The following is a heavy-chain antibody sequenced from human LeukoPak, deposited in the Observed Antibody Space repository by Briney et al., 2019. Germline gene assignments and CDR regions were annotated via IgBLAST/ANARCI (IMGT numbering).Heavy chain of an antibody. D-gene: IGHD1-7*01. CDR2: ISPDGRNI. J-gene: IGHJ4*02. CDR1: GFTLSDYW. V-gene: IGHV3-74*01. Sequence: GGSLRLSCAASGFTLSDYWMNWVRQAPGKGPVWVSHISPDGRNIAYADSVKGRFTISRDSAKNTLYLQMNSLRVGDTAVYYCVREGGGTTPYDCWGQGTLVTVPS. CDR3: VREGGGTTPYDC.